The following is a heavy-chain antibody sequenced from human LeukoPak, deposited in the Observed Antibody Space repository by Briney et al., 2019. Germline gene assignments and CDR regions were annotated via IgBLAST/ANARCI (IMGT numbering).Heavy chain of an antibody. D-gene: IGHD2-8*01. CDR3: ARVVYYFYAMDV. V-gene: IGHV1-2*02. Sequence: ASVKVSCKASGYTFTDYNIHWVRQAPGQGLEWMGWINPNSGGTNYAQKFQGRVHMTRDTSISTAYMELNRLRSDDTALYYCARVVYYFYAMDVWGQGTTVTVSS. J-gene: IGHJ6*02. CDR2: INPNSGGT. CDR1: GYTFTDYN.